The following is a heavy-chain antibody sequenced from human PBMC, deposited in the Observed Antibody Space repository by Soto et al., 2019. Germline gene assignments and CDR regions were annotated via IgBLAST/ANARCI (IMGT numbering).Heavy chain of an antibody. D-gene: IGHD3-10*01. CDR1: GYTFSSYD. J-gene: IGHJ5*02. CDR2: MNPNSSNT. V-gene: IGHV1-8*01. Sequence: GASVKVSCKASGYTFSSYDINWVRQATGQGLEWMGWMNPNSSNTGYAQKFQGRVTMTRNTSISTAYMELSSLRSEDTAVYYCARGPRKATLRGVIWLDPWGQGTLVTVSS. CDR3: ARGPRKATLRGVIWLDP.